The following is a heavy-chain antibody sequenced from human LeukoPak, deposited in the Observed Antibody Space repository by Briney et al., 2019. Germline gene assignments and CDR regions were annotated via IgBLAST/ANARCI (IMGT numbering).Heavy chain of an antibody. CDR3: ARDHIYCSSTSCYHYYYYGMDV. J-gene: IGHJ6*02. V-gene: IGHV4-30-4*01. CDR1: GGSISSYY. D-gene: IGHD2-2*01. CDR2: IYYSGST. Sequence: SETLSLTCTVSGGSISSYYWSWIRQPPGKGLEWIGYIYYSGSTYYNPSLKSRVTISVDTSKNQFSLKLSSVTAADTAVYYCARDHIYCSSTSCYHYYYYGMDVWGQGTTVTVSS.